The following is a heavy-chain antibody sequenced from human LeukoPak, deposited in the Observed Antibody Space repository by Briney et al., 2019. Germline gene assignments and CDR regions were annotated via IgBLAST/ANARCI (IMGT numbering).Heavy chain of an antibody. V-gene: IGHV1-69*06. CDR1: GYTFTGYY. Sequence: ASVKVSCKASGYTFTGYYMHWVRQAPGQGLEWMGGIIPIFGTANYAQKFQGRVTITADKSTSTAYMELSSLRSEDTAVYYCARDHSEYSSSYVDYWGQGTLVTVSS. CDR3: ARDHSEYSSSYVDY. D-gene: IGHD6-6*01. J-gene: IGHJ4*02. CDR2: IIPIFGTA.